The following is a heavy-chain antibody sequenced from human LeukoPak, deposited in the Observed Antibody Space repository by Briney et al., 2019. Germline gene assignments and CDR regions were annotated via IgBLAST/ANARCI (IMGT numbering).Heavy chain of an antibody. CDR2: TYYRSKWYY. Sequence: SQTLSLTCAISGDSVSGNTAAWNWIRRTPSRGLERLGRTYYRSKWYYDYAVSVKSRITISPDTSKNQFSLQLNSMTPEDTAVYYCARSGYFAEYFQHWGQGTLVTVSS. CDR1: GDSVSGNTAA. J-gene: IGHJ1*01. V-gene: IGHV6-1*01. D-gene: IGHD5-12*01. CDR3: ARSGYFAEYFQH.